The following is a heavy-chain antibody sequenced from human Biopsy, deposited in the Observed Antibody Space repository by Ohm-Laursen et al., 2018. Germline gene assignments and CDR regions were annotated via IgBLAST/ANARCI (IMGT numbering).Heavy chain of an antibody. J-gene: IGHJ3*02. CDR2: ITADEK. D-gene: IGHD1-26*01. CDR3: ARVFGGAYYSYAFDI. Sequence: PVKVSCKASDYTFYSYGITWVRRAPGQGLEWMGWITADEKNSAPKFQGRVTMTTDMSTSTAYMELRGLKSDDTAVYYCARVFGGAYYSYAFDIWGQGTLVIVSS. CDR1: DYTFYSYG. V-gene: IGHV1-18*04.